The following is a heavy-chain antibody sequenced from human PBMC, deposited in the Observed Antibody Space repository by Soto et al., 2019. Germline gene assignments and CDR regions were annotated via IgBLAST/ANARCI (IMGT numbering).Heavy chain of an antibody. CDR3: ARAQRQWELLSFYYGMDV. CDR1: GFTFSDYY. V-gene: IGHV3-11*06. D-gene: IGHD1-26*01. J-gene: IGHJ6*02. CDR2: ISSSSSYT. Sequence: GGSLRLSCAASGFTFSDYYMSWIRQAPGKGLEWVSYISSSSSYTNYADSVKGRFTISRDNAKNSLYLQMNSLRAEDTAVYYCARAQRQWELLSFYYGMDVWGQGTTVTVSS.